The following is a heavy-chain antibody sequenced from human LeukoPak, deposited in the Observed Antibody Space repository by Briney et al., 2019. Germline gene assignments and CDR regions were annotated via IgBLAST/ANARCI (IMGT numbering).Heavy chain of an antibody. J-gene: IGHJ4*02. Sequence: SQTLSLTCTVSGDSISSDDYYWSWIRQPAGKGLEWIGRFSASGNSNYNPSLKSRLTISVDTSKNQFSLKLSSVTAADTAVYYCARQYSSGWYGVWGQGTLVTVSS. CDR1: GDSISSDDYY. CDR3: ARQYSSGWYGV. CDR2: FSASGNS. V-gene: IGHV4-61*02. D-gene: IGHD6-19*01.